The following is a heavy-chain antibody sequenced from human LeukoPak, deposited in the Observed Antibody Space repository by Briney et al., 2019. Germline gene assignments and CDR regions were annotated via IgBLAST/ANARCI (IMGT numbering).Heavy chain of an antibody. V-gene: IGHV4-39*01. CDR1: GGSISSTNYC. CDR2: IYYSGRT. Sequence: ASETLSLTCTVSGGSISSTNYCWGWIRQPPGKGLDWIGNIYYSGRTYYSPSLKSRVTISVDTSKNQFSLKLSSVTAADTAIYYCARVEWGSSAFDIWGRGTMVTASS. D-gene: IGHD7-27*01. CDR3: ARVEWGSSAFDI. J-gene: IGHJ3*02.